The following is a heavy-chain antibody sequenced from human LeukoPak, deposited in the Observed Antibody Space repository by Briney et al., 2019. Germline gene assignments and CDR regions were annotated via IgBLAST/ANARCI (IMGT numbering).Heavy chain of an antibody. CDR1: GGTFSSYA. CDR2: IIPIFGTA. J-gene: IGHJ4*02. CDR3: ARGVVAATGPLRY. D-gene: IGHD2-15*01. Sequence: SVRVSCKASGGTFSSYAISWVRQAPGQGLEWMGGIIPIFGTANYAQKFQGRVTITADESTSTAYMELSSLRSEDTAMYYCARGVVAATGPLRYWSQGTLVTVSS. V-gene: IGHV1-69*13.